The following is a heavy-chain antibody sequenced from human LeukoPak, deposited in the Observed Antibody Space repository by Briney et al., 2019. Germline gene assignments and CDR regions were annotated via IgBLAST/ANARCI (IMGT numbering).Heavy chain of an antibody. CDR3: ARMSYDSSGYYEYYFDY. V-gene: IGHV4-28*05. CDR2: IYYSGSI. J-gene: IGHJ4*02. CDR1: GYSISSSNW. Sequence: SETLSLTRAVSGYSISSSNWWGWIRQPPGKGLEWIGYIYYSGSIYYNPSLKSRVTMSVDTSKNQFSLKLSSVTAVDTAVYYCARMSYDSSGYYEYYFDYWGQGTLVTVSS. D-gene: IGHD3-22*01.